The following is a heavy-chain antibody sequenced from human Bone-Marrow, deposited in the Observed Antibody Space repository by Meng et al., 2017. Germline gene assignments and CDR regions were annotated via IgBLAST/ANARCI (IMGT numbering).Heavy chain of an antibody. D-gene: IGHD3-3*01. CDR1: GGSISSYY. J-gene: IGHJ6*02. Sequence: SETLSLTCTVSGGSISSYYWSWIRQPPGKGLEWIGYIYYSGSTNYNPSLKSRVTISVDTSKNQFSLKLSSVTAADTAVYYCARVSRDYDFLGPYGMDVWGQGTTVTVSS. V-gene: IGHV4-59*12. CDR2: IYYSGST. CDR3: ARVSRDYDFLGPYGMDV.